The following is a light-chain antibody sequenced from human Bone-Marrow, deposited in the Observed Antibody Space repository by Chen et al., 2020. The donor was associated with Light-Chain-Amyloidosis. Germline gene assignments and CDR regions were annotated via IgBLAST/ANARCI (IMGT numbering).Light chain of an antibody. CDR1: DLPTKY. Sequence: YELTQPPSVSVSPGQTARITCSGDDLPTKYAYWYQQNPGQAPVLVIHRDTERPSWISERFSGSSSGTTATLTISGVQAEDEADYHCQSADSSGTYEVIFGGGTKLTVL. CDR3: QSADSSGTYEVI. CDR2: RDT. V-gene: IGLV3-25*03. J-gene: IGLJ2*01.